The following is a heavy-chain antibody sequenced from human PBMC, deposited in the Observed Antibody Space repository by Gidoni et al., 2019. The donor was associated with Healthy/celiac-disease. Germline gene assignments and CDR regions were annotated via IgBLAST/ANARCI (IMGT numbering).Heavy chain of an antibody. Sequence: EVQLLESGGGLVQPGGSLRLSCAASGFTFSSYAMGWVRQAPGKGLEWVSAISGSGGSTYYADSVRGRFTISRDNSKNTLYLQMSSLRAEDTAVYYCAKWPLTGYTNWFDPWGQGTLVTVSS. V-gene: IGHV3-23*01. CDR1: GFTFSSYA. CDR2: ISGSGGST. D-gene: IGHD1-20*01. CDR3: AKWPLTGYTNWFDP. J-gene: IGHJ5*02.